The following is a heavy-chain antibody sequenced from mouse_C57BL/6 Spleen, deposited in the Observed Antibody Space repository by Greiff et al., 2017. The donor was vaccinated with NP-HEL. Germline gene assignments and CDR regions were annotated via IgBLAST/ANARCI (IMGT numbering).Heavy chain of an antibody. V-gene: IGHV1-64*01. Sequence: QVQLQQPGAELVKPGASVKLSCKASGYTFTSYWMHWVKQRPGQGLEWIGMIHPNSGGTNYNEKFKSKATLTVDKSSSTAYMQLSSLTSEDSAVYYCARGVPRAMDDWGQGTSVTVSS. D-gene: IGHD5-1*01. CDR3: ARGVPRAMDD. CDR2: IHPNSGGT. J-gene: IGHJ4*01. CDR1: GYTFTSYW.